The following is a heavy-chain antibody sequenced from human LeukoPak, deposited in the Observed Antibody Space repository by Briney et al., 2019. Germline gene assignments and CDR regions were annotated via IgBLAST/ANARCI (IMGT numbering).Heavy chain of an antibody. CDR2: IYSGGST. D-gene: IGHD3-10*01. CDR1: GFTFSLYG. V-gene: IGHV3-53*01. CDR3: AREYYYGSGSYGSDY. J-gene: IGHJ4*02. Sequence: PGGSLRLSCAASGFTFSLYGVHWVRQAPGKGLEWVSVIYSGGSTYYADSVKGRFTISRDNSKNTLYLQMNSLRAEDTAVYYCAREYYYGSGSYGSDYWGQGTLVTVSS.